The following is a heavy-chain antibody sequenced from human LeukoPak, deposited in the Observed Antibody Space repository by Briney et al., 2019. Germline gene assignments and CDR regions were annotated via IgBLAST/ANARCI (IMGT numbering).Heavy chain of an antibody. V-gene: IGHV1-18*01. D-gene: IGHD3-22*01. CDR3: ATVVGHYYDSSGYYEKRGFDY. Sequence: GASVKVSCKASGYTFTSYGISWVRQAPGQGLEWMGWISAYNGNTNYAQKFQGRVTMTEDTSTDTAYMELSSLRSEDTAVYYCATVVGHYYDSSGYYEKRGFDYWGQGTLVTVSS. CDR1: GYTFTSYG. J-gene: IGHJ4*02. CDR2: ISAYNGNT.